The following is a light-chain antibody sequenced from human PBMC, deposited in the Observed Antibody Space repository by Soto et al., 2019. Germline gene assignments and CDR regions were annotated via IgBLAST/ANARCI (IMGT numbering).Light chain of an antibody. J-gene: IGKJ1*01. CDR1: QSVSSNY. V-gene: IGKV3-20*01. Sequence: EIVLTQSPGTLSLSPGERATLSCRASQSVSSNYLAWYQQKPGQAPRLLISGASSRATGIPDSFSGSGSGTDFTFTISRLEPEDLAVYYCQQYGSSPTTFGQGTKVEI. CDR3: QQYGSSPTT. CDR2: GAS.